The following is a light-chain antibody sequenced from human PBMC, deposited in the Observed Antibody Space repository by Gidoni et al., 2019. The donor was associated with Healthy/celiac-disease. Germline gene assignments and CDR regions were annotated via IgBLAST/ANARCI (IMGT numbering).Light chain of an antibody. CDR2: AAS. Sequence: DIQMTQSPSSLSASVGDRVTITCRASQSISSYLNWYQQKPGIPPKLLIYAASSLQSGVPSRFSGSGSGTDFTLTISSLQPEDFATYYCQQSYSTLLTFGGGTKVEIK. V-gene: IGKV1-39*01. J-gene: IGKJ4*01. CDR3: QQSYSTLLT. CDR1: QSISSY.